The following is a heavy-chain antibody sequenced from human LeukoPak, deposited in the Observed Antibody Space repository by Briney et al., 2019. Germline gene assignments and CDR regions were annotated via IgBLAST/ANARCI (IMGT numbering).Heavy chain of an antibody. D-gene: IGHD6-6*01. CDR3: ARVSSIAARHLGY. CDR2: ISAYNGNT. V-gene: IGHV1-18*01. CDR1: GYTFTSYG. J-gene: IGHJ4*02. Sequence: ASVKVSCKASGYTFTSYGISWVRQAPGQGLEWMGWISAYNGNTNYAQKLQGRVTMTRDMSTSTVYMELSSLRSEDTAVYYCARVSSIAARHLGYWGQGTLVTVSS.